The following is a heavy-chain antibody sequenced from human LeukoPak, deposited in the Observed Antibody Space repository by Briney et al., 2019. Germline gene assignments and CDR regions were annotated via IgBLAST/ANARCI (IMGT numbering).Heavy chain of an antibody. CDR2: IYPRDGST. CDR3: ARDQEGFDY. Sequence: ASVKVSCKASGYTFTSNYIHWVRQAPGQGLEWMGMIYPRDGSTSYTQKFQGRVTVTRDTSTSTVHMELSGLRSEDTAVYYCARDQEGFDYWGQGTLVTVSS. J-gene: IGHJ4*02. V-gene: IGHV1-46*01. CDR1: GYTFTSNY.